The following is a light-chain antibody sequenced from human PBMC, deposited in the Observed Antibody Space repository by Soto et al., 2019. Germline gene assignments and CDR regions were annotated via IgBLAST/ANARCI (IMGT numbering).Light chain of an antibody. CDR2: DAC. CDR1: QTISSW. J-gene: IGKJ1*01. Sequence: IQLTQSPSTVSASVGASVTITCRASQTISSWLAWYQLELGKAPKFVIYDACSLESGVPSRFSGSGSGTEFTLTISSLQPDDFATYYCQQYNSYPWTFGQGTKVDI. V-gene: IGKV1-5*01. CDR3: QQYNSYPWT.